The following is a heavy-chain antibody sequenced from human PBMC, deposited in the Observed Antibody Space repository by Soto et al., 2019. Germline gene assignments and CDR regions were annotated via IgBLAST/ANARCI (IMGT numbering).Heavy chain of an antibody. CDR1: GFTFSSFA. D-gene: IGHD2-8*01. Sequence: EVQLLESGGGLVQPGGSLSLSCAGSGFTFSSFAMNWVRQAPGKGLEWVSASSGTGVTTYYADSVRGRFTVSSDNSKNTMFLQMSSLRAEDTAVYYCANVRGWGQGTLVTVSP. J-gene: IGHJ4*02. CDR3: ANVRG. CDR2: SSGTGVTT. V-gene: IGHV3-23*01.